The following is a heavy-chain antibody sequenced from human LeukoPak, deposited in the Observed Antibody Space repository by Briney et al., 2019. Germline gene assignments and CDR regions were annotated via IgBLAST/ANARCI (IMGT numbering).Heavy chain of an antibody. J-gene: IGHJ4*02. V-gene: IGHV3-64D*09. CDR2: INSDGGDI. D-gene: IGHD5-12*01. Sequence: PGGSLRLSCSASGFTFRHYVMHWVRQAPGKGLEFVSGINSDGGDIHYADSVKDRFIISRDNFKTTLYLQMSSLRPEDTAVYYCVVPLSGYAHGYDYWGQGTLVAVSS. CDR3: VVPLSGYAHGYDY. CDR1: GFTFRHYV.